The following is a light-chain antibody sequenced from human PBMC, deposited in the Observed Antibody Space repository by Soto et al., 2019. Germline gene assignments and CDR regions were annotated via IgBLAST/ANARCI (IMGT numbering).Light chain of an antibody. Sequence: DIQLTQSPSFLSASVGDRVTITCRASQGINTYLAWYQQKPGKAPELLIYAASSLQSGVPSRFSGSGSGTEFTLTISSLQPEDFATYYCQQPNSYPRTFGQGTKVEIK. CDR3: QQPNSYPRT. CDR1: QGINTY. V-gene: IGKV1-9*01. CDR2: AAS. J-gene: IGKJ1*01.